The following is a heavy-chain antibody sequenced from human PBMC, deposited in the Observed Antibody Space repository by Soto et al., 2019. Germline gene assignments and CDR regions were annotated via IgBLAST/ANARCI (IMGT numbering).Heavy chain of an antibody. V-gene: IGHV1-2*02. Sequence: QVQLVQSGAEVKKPGASVKVSCKASGYTFTGYYMHWVRQAPGQGLEWMGWINPNSGGINYAQKFQGRVTMTRDTSISTAYMELSRLRSDDTAVYYCASEVAATDYYYYGMDVWGQGTTVTVSS. CDR1: GYTFTGYY. CDR3: ASEVAATDYYYYGMDV. CDR2: INPNSGGI. J-gene: IGHJ6*02. D-gene: IGHD2-15*01.